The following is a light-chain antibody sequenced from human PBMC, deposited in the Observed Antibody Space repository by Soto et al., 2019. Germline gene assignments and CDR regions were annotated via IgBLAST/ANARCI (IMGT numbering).Light chain of an antibody. CDR3: HQYGSSPWT. Sequence: EIVLTQSPGTLSLSPGERATLSCRASQSVSRSYLGWYQQKPGQAPRLLIYDASTRATGIPDRFSGSGSGTDFTLAISRLEPEDFAVYYCHQYGSSPWTFDQGTKVE. CDR2: DAS. V-gene: IGKV3-20*01. CDR1: QSVSRSY. J-gene: IGKJ1*01.